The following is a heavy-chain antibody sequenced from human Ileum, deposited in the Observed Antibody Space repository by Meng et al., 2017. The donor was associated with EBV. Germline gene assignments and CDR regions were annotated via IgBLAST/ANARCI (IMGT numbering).Heavy chain of an antibody. Sequence: VLLQGSGHGLVKPSGNLLLTCTASGGSIGSDIWWSWVRQPPGKGLEWIGEVYHRGDTNYNPSLKSRVDISVDKSKNQFYLSLFSVTAADTAVYYCGRDQGRELINHWGQGTLVTVSS. CDR2: VYHRGDT. V-gene: IGHV4-4*02. CDR3: GRDQGRELINH. J-gene: IGHJ4*02. CDR1: GGSIGSDIW. D-gene: IGHD1-7*01.